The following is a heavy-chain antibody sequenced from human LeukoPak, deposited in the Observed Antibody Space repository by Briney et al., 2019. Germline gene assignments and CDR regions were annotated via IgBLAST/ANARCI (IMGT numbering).Heavy chain of an antibody. Sequence: GGSLRLSCAASGFTFSSYAMSWVRQAPGKGLEWVAGINPDGSQSYYIDAVKGRFTISRDNSKNTLYLQMNSLRVEDTAMYYCARDLSYFSFDDWGQGTTVTVSS. D-gene: IGHD2-21*01. CDR2: INPDGSQS. CDR3: ARDLSYFSFDD. V-gene: IGHV3-33*08. CDR1: GFTFSSYA. J-gene: IGHJ6*02.